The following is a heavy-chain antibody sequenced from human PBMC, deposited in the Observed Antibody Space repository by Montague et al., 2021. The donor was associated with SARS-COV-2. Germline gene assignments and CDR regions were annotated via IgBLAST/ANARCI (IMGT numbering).Heavy chain of an antibody. CDR3: ARGGGGYDY. J-gene: IGHJ4*02. V-gene: IGHV3-7*04. D-gene: IGHD5-12*01. CDR2: IKGDGSEK. CDR1: GLTFSVYW. Sequence: SQRLSCAASGLTFSVYWMSLFRQAPGKGLEWVANIKGDGSEKYYVDSVKGRFTISRDNAKNSLYLQMNSLRAEDTAVYYCARGGGGYDYWGQGTLVTVSS.